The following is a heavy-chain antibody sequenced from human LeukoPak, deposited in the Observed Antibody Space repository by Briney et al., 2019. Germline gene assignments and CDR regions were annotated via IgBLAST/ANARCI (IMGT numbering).Heavy chain of an antibody. D-gene: IGHD6-19*01. V-gene: IGHV4-4*07. J-gene: IGHJ1*01. CDR1: GGSISSYY. Sequence: SETLSLTCTVSGGSISSYYWSWTRQPAGKGLEWIGRIYTSGSTNYNPSLKSRVTMSVDTSKNQFSLKLSSVTAADTAVYYCARESYSSGWFPIEYFQHWGQGTLVTVSS. CDR3: ARESYSSGWFPIEYFQH. CDR2: IYTSGST.